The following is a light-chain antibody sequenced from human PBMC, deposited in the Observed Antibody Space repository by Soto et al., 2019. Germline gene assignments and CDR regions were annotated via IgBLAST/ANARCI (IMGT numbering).Light chain of an antibody. CDR1: QRVSSY. J-gene: IGKJ1*01. Sequence: ESVLTQSPPTLSLYTGEQATLSFRARQRVSSYLAWYQQKPGQAPRLLIYGASNRATGIPERFSASGSGTDFTLTISRLEPEDFPMYFCQQRGNWWTIGQRSKLDI. CDR3: QQRGNWWT. CDR2: GAS. V-gene: IGKV3-11*01.